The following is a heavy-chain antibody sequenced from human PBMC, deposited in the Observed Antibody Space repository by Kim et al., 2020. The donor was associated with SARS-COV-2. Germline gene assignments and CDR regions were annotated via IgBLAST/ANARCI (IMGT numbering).Heavy chain of an antibody. D-gene: IGHD2-21*01. CDR1: GGSINGYY. J-gene: IGHJ4*02. Sequence: SETLSLTCTVSGGSINGYYWTWIRQPPGKGLEWIGYIHFSGRTEYSPYFTSRVAISVDTSKNHFSLKLTSVTAADTAGYYCARLPEIAGWPFDSWGQGTLVTVSS. CDR3: ARLPEIAGWPFDS. V-gene: IGHV4-59*01. CDR2: IHFSGRT.